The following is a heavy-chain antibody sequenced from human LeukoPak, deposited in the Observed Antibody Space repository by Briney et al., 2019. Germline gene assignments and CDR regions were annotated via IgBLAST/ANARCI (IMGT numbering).Heavy chain of an antibody. CDR3: ARAVVRGYYFDY. J-gene: IGHJ4*02. D-gene: IGHD3-10*01. CDR2: ISSSSSYI. Sequence: PGGSLRLSCAASGFTFSSYSMNWVRQAPGKGLEWVSSISSSSSYIYYADSVKGRFTISRDNSKNTLYLQMNSLRAEDTAVYYCARAVVRGYYFDYWGQGTLVTVSS. V-gene: IGHV3-21*01. CDR1: GFTFSSYS.